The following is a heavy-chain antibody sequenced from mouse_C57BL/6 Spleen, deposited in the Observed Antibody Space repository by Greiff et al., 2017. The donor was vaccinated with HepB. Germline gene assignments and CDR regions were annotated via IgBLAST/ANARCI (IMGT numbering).Heavy chain of an antibody. Sequence: QVQLKQPGAELVRPGSSVKLSCKASGYTFTSYWMHWVKQRPIQGLEWIGNIDPSDSETHYNQKFKDKATLTVDKSSSTAYMQLSSLTSEDSAVYYCARYGLLRMDYWGQGTTLTVSS. J-gene: IGHJ2*01. CDR2: IDPSDSET. CDR3: ARYGLLRMDY. D-gene: IGHD1-1*01. CDR1: GYTFTSYW. V-gene: IGHV1-52*01.